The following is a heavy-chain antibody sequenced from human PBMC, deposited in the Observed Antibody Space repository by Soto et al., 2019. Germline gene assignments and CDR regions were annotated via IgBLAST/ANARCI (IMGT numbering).Heavy chain of an antibody. CDR3: AKDLDVYDRTDRGMDV. D-gene: IGHD5-12*01. J-gene: IGHJ6*02. V-gene: IGHV3-43*01. CDR1: GFTFDDYT. CDR2: ISWDGGST. Sequence: GGSLRLSCAASGFTFDDYTMHWVRQAPGKGLEWVSLISWDGGSTYYADSVKGRFTISRDNSKNSLYLQMNSLRTEDTALYYCAKDLDVYDRTDRGMDVWGQGTTVTVSS.